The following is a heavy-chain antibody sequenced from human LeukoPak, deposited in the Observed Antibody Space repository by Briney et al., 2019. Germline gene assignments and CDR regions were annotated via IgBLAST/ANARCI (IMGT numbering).Heavy chain of an antibody. CDR2: IYYSGST. J-gene: IGHJ4*02. Sequence: PSETLSLTCTVSGGSISSSSYYWGWIRQPPGTGLEWIGSIYYSGSTYYNPSLKSRVTISVDTSKNQFSLKLSSVTAADTAVYYCARRVVGVPYYFDYWGQGTLVTVSS. CDR3: ARRVVGVPYYFDY. D-gene: IGHD1-26*01. V-gene: IGHV4-39*01. CDR1: GGSISSSSYY.